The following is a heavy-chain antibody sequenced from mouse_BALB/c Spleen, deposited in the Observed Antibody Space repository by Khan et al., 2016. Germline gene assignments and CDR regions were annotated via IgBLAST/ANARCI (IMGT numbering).Heavy chain of an antibody. CDR3: ARYDREVDY. CDR2: INPSTGYT. J-gene: IGHJ3*01. CDR1: GYTFTSYW. Sequence: QVQLQQSGPELAKPGASVKMSCKASGYTFTSYWMHWVKQRPGQGLEWIGYINPSTGYTEYHQKFKDKATLTADKSSSTAYMQLSSLTSEDSSGYYGARYDREVDYWGQGTLVTVSA. V-gene: IGHV1-7*01. D-gene: IGHD2-3*01.